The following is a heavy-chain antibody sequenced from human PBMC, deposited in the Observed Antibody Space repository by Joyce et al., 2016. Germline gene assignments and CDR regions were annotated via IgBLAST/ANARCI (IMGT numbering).Heavy chain of an antibody. J-gene: IGHJ4*02. CDR1: GGSVSPYY. D-gene: IGHD3-3*01. V-gene: IGHV4-59*02. Sequence: QVQLQESGPRLVKPSETLSLTCTVSGGSVSPYYWSWIRQPPGKRLEWIGYIHYTGSPDYNASLKSRLTISVDTSRNQFSLNLASVTAADTAVYYCARRGEDTSGYYVMWGQGILVTVSS. CDR3: ARRGEDTSGYYVM. CDR2: IHYTGSP.